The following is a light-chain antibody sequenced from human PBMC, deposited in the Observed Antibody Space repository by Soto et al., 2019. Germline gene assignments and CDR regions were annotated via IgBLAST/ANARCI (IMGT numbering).Light chain of an antibody. CDR2: EGS. Sequence: QSALTQPASVSGSPGQSITISCTGTSSDVGRYNIVSWYQQHPGKAPKVMIYEGSRRPSGVSNRFSGSKSGNTASLTISGLQAEDEADYYFSSYVGSSTLVVGGGTKLTVL. CDR3: SSYVGSSTLV. CDR1: SSDVGRYNI. J-gene: IGLJ3*02. V-gene: IGLV2-23*01.